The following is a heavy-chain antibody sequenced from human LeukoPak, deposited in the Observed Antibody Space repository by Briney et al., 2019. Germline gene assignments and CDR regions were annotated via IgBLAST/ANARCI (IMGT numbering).Heavy chain of an antibody. V-gene: IGHV4-59*11. J-gene: IGHJ3*02. Sequence: SETLSLTCTVSGGSISSHSWSWIRQPPGKGLEWIGYIFYSGSTNYSPSLKSRVTISVDMSKNQFSLRLSSVTAADTAVYYCARDYYDSRGDAFDIWGQGTMVTVSS. CDR3: ARDYYDSRGDAFDI. CDR2: IFYSGST. D-gene: IGHD3-22*01. CDR1: GGSISSHS.